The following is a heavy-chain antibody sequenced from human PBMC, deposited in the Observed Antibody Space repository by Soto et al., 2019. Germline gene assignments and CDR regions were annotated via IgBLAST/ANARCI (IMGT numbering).Heavy chain of an antibody. V-gene: IGHV3-11*01. CDR1: GFTFSDYY. CDR2: ISGSGTTI. D-gene: IGHD3-10*01. CDR3: ASDPYYYASGY. Sequence: PGGSLRLSCAASGFTFSDYYMTWIRQAPGKGLEWVSKISGSGTTIYYADSVKGRFTVSRDNAKNSVYLQMDSLRAEDTAVYYCASDPYYYASGYWGQGTLVTISS. J-gene: IGHJ4*02.